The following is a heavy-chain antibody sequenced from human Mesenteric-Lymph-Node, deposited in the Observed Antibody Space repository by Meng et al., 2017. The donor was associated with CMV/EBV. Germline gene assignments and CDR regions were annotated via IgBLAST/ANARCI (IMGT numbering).Heavy chain of an antibody. CDR1: GFTFSSYA. D-gene: IGHD2-8*02. CDR2: ISYDGSNK. V-gene: IGHV3-30-3*01. Sequence: GESLKISCAASGFTFSSYAMHWVRQAPGKGLEWVAVISYDGSNKYYADSVKGRFTISRDNSKNTLYLQMNSLRAEDTAVYYCARVSSATYRWYYYYGMDVWGQGTTVTVSS. CDR3: ARVSSATYRWYYYYGMDV. J-gene: IGHJ6*02.